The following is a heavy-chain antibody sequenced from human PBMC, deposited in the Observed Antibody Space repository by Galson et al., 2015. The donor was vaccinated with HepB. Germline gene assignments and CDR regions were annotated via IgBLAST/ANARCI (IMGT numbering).Heavy chain of an antibody. CDR3: AKLQPRYKSGWYSSAWGEIDS. CDR2: ISPSGDMS. V-gene: IGHV3-23*01. J-gene: IGHJ4*02. CDR1: GFTFDYYA. D-gene: IGHD6-19*01. Sequence: SLRLSCAPSGFTFDYYAMTWVRQAPGKGLEWVSGISPSGDMSFIADSVRGRFTISRDNARKTLYLHMRSLRAEDTAAYYCAKLQPRYKSGWYSSAWGEIDSWDQGTLVTVSS.